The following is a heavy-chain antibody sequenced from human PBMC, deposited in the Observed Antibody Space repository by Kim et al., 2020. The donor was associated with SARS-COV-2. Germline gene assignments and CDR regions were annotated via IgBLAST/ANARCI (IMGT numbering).Heavy chain of an antibody. CDR2: IKQDGSEK. J-gene: IGHJ6*03. CDR1: GFTFSSYW. CDR3: ARDLVGYCSSTSCPYYYYYYYMDV. D-gene: IGHD2-2*01. V-gene: IGHV3-7*01. Sequence: GGSLRLSCAASGFTFSSYWMSWVRQAPGKGLEWVANIKQDGSEKYYVDSVKGRFTISRDNAKNSLYLQMNSLRAEDTAVYYCARDLVGYCSSTSCPYYYYYYYMDVWGKGTTVTVSS.